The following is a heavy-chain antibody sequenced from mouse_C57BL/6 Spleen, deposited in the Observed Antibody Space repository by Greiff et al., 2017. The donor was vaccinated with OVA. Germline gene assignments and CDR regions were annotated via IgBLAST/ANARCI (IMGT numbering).Heavy chain of an antibody. Sequence: VQLQQSGAELVRPGASVKLSCTASGFNIKDDYMHWVKQRPEQGLEWIGWIDPENGDTEYASKFQGKATITADTSSNTAYLQLSSLTSEDTAVYYCTTGMGLVDYWGQGTTLTVSS. CDR1: GFNIKDDY. J-gene: IGHJ2*01. CDR3: TTGMGLVDY. D-gene: IGHD2-10*02. V-gene: IGHV14-4*01. CDR2: IDPENGDT.